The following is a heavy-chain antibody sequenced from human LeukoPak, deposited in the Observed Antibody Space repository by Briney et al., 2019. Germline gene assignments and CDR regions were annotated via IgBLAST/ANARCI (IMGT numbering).Heavy chain of an antibody. V-gene: IGHV4-4*02. D-gene: IGHD5-12*01. CDR1: GGSISSGNW. J-gene: IGHJ4*02. CDR3: ARGGVATYDY. CDR2: IYYSGST. Sequence: SGTLSLTCAVSGGSISSGNWWSWVRQPPGKGLEWIGYIYYSGSTNYNPSLKSRVTISVDTSKNQFSLKLSSVTAADTAVYYCARGGVATYDYWGQGTLVTVSS.